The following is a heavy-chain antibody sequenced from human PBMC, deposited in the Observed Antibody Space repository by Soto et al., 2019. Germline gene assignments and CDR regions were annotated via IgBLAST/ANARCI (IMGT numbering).Heavy chain of an antibody. D-gene: IGHD5-18*01. J-gene: IGHJ5*02. CDR2: IYYSGST. CDR3: ARAGGYSYGRRNWFDP. Sequence: PSETLSLTCTVSGGSISSYYWSWIRQPPGKGLEWIGYIYYSGSTNYNPSLKSRVTISVDTSKNQFSLKLSSVTAADTAVYYYARAGGYSYGRRNWFDPWGQGTLVTVSS. V-gene: IGHV4-59*01. CDR1: GGSISSYY.